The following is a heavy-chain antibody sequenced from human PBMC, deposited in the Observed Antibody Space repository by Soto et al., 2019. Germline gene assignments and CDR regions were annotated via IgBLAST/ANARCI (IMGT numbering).Heavy chain of an antibody. J-gene: IGHJ4*02. D-gene: IGHD1-1*01. CDR1: GGTFSSYI. V-gene: IGHV1-69*02. Sequence: QVQLVQSGAEVKKPGSSVKVSCKASGGTFSSYIISWVRQAPGQGLEWMGRIIPILGIPNYAQKFQGRGTTTADKSTSTSYMELSSLRAEDTAFYYCARIQLYGYVDYWGLGTLVTVSS. CDR3: ARIQLYGYVDY. CDR2: IIPILGIP.